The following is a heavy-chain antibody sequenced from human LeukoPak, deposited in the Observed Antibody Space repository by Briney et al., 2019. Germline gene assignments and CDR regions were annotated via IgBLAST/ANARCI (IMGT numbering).Heavy chain of an antibody. CDR3: ARGGAAADHYWYFDL. Sequence: PSETLSLTCTVSGGSISSYYWSWLRQPPGKGLEWIGYIYYSGSTNYNPSLKSRVTISVDTSKNQFSLKLSSVTAADTAVYYCARGGAAADHYWYFDLWGRGTLVTVSS. CDR1: GGSISSYY. J-gene: IGHJ2*01. V-gene: IGHV4-59*01. CDR2: IYYSGST. D-gene: IGHD6-13*01.